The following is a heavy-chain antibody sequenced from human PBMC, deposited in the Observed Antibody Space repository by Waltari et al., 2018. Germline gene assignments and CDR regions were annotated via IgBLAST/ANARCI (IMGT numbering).Heavy chain of an antibody. CDR2: VHGSTGRT. CDR1: GDSACNPYW. D-gene: IGHD2-15*01. J-gene: IGHJ4*02. Sequence: QLQLQESGPGLVQPSGTLSLTCAVSGDSACNPYWWNWVRQPPGTGLEWIGQVHGSTGRTNYNPSFASRVTVSLDTYNNQFSLKLTYATAADTAVYYCARDRGRGLYLDTWGPGTLVTVSP. V-gene: IGHV4-4*02. CDR3: ARDRGRGLYLDT.